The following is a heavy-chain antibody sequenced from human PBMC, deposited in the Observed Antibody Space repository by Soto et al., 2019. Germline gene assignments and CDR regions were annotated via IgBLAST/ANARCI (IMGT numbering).Heavy chain of an antibody. Sequence: EVQLAESGGGLVQPGGSLRLSCAASGFTFSDHYMDWVRQAPGKGLEWVGRSRDKVHSHTTEYAASVKGRFTISRGDSENSLYVQMNSLKTEDTAVYYCARGVVSTGYFDYWGQGTLVTGSP. J-gene: IGHJ4*02. CDR2: SRDKVHSHTT. D-gene: IGHD5-12*01. CDR3: ARGVVSTGYFDY. CDR1: GFTFSDHY. V-gene: IGHV3-72*01.